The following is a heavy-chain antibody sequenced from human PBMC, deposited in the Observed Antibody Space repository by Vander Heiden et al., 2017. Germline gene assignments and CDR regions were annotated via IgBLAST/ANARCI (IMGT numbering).Heavy chain of an antibody. J-gene: IGHJ3*02. CDR3: ARVRVDATNEAFDI. V-gene: IGHV4-61*01. D-gene: IGHD2-15*01. CDR1: NGSLSRGSDD. Sequence: QVQLQESGPGLVKPSETLSLTCTVSNGSLSRGSDDWSWIRQPPGKGLEWIGYIYYSGDTNYNPSLKSRVTISVDRSKNQFSLKLSSVNAADTAVYYCARVRVDATNEAFDIWGQGTMVTVSS. CDR2: IYYSGDT.